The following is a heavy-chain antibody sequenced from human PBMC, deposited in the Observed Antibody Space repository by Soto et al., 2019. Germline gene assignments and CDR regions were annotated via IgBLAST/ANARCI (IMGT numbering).Heavy chain of an antibody. CDR2: ISAFNDYT. Sequence: ASVKVSCKASGYTLNKDGVNWVRQAPGQGLEWMGRISAFNDYTNLAQKFQGRLTLTTDASTNTAYMELQVLRSDDTAMYYCARGRGLVIPAGTPAAFDVWGHGTMVTVS. V-gene: IGHV1-18*01. D-gene: IGHD6-13*01. J-gene: IGHJ3*01. CDR1: GYTLNKDG. CDR3: ARGRGLVIPAGTPAAFDV.